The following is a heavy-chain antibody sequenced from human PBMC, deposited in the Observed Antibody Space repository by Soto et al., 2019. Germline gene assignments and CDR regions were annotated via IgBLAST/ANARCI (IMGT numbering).Heavy chain of an antibody. CDR1: GFTFSSYA. V-gene: IGHV3-23*01. CDR3: AKVGNVVPAAIRVAFDI. D-gene: IGHD2-2*02. Sequence: EVQLLESGGGLVQPGGSLRLSCAASGFTFSSYAMSWVRQAPGKGLEWVSALSGSGGSTYYADSVKGRFTISRDNTKNTLYLQMNSLRAEDTAVYYCAKVGNVVPAAIRVAFDIWGQGTMVTVSS. CDR2: LSGSGGST. J-gene: IGHJ3*02.